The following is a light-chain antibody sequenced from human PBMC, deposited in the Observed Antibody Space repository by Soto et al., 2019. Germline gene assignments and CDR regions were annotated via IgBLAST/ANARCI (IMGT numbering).Light chain of an antibody. Sequence: EIVLTQSPGTLSLSPGERATLSCRASKILNSNYLAWYQRKPGQAPRLLIYGASNRATDIPYRFSASGSGTDFTLTITRLEAEDFAVYYCQQYDSTPPTFGQGTKVEVK. CDR3: QQYDSTPPT. CDR1: KILNSNY. J-gene: IGKJ1*01. V-gene: IGKV3-20*01. CDR2: GAS.